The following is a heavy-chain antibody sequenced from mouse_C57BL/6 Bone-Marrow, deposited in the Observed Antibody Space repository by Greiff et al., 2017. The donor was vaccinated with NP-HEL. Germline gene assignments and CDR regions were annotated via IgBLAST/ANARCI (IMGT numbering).Heavy chain of an antibody. Sequence: EVKLMESGGGLVKPGGSLKLSCAASGFTFSSYAMSWVRQTPEKRLEWVATISDGGSYTYYPDNVKGRFTISRDNAKNNLYLQMSHLKSEDTAMYYCTRGRGLYYGNPGWFAYWGQGTLVTVSA. CDR1: GFTFSSYA. D-gene: IGHD2-1*01. CDR3: TRGRGLYYGNPGWFAY. V-gene: IGHV5-4*03. J-gene: IGHJ3*01. CDR2: ISDGGSYT.